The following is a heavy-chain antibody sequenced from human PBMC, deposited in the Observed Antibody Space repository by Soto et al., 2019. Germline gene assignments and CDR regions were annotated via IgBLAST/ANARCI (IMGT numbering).Heavy chain of an antibody. D-gene: IGHD6-13*01. CDR2: IYWDDDK. V-gene: IGHV2-5*02. J-gene: IGHJ4*02. Sequence: QITLKESGPPLVKPTQTLTLTCSFSGFSLTTSGVGVGWIRQPPGKALEWLALIYWDDDKRYSPSLKSRLTITKDTSKNQVVLTMTNTDPVDTATYYCAHSLPAAGDYYFDYWGQGTLVTVSS. CDR1: GFSLTTSGVG. CDR3: AHSLPAAGDYYFDY.